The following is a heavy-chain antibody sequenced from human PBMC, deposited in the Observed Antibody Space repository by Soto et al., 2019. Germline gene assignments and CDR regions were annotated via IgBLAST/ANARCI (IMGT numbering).Heavy chain of an antibody. D-gene: IGHD2-8*01. V-gene: IGHV1-8*01. J-gene: IGHJ6*02. CDR2: MNPNSGNT. CDR3: ARGRYCTNGVCQYYYGMDV. Sequence: GASVKVSCKASGYTFTSYDINWVRQATGQGLEWMGWMNPNSGNTGYAQKFQGRVTMTRNTSISTAYMELSSLRSEDTAVYYCARGRYCTNGVCQYYYGMDVWGQGTTVTVSS. CDR1: GYTFTSYD.